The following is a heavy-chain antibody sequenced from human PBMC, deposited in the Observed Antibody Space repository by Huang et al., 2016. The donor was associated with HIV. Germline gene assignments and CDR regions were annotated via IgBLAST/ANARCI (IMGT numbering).Heavy chain of an antibody. CDR2: VNEGGDI. Sequence: QVQLQQWGAGLLKPSETLALTCAVYGESLGTYYWAWIRRPPGKGLQWIGEVNEGGDINYNPSLESGVTISVDTSRNQVSLTVTSMTAADTATYYCARRFRVAATRKWFDPWGQGTLVIVSS. CDR1: GESLGTYY. CDR3: ARRFRVAATRKWFDP. V-gene: IGHV4-34*01. J-gene: IGHJ5*02. D-gene: IGHD3-10*01.